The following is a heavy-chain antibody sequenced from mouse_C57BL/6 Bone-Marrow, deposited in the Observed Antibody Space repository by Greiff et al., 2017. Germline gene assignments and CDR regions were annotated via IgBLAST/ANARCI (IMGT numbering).Heavy chain of an antibody. CDR1: GYTFTSYG. D-gene: IGHD4-1*01. V-gene: IGHV1-81*01. CDR2: IYPRSGNT. Sequence: VQLQQSGAELARPGASVKLSCKASGYTFTSYGISWVKQRTGQGLEWIGEIYPRSGNTYYNEKFKGKATLTADKSSSTAYMELRSLTSEDSAVYFCANLTGTPWFAYWGKGTLVTVSA. CDR3: ANLTGTPWFAY. J-gene: IGHJ3*01.